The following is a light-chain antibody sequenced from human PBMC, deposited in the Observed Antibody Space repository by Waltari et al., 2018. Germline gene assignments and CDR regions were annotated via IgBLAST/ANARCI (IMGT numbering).Light chain of an antibody. CDR2: AAS. J-gene: IGKJ4*01. V-gene: IGKV1-NL1*01. CDR1: QGISNS. CDR3: QQYYGTLLT. Sequence: TGRARQGISNSLAWYQQKPGKAPKLLLFAASRLESGVPSRFSGSGSGTDYTLTISSLQPEDFATYYCQQYYGTLLTFGGGTKVEIK.